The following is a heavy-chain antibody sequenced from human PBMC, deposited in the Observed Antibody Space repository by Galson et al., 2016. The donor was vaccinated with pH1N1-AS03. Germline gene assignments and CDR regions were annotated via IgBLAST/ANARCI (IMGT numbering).Heavy chain of an antibody. V-gene: IGHV3-74*01. CDR3: ATGRGYYYEY. Sequence: SLRLSCAASGFTFSNLWMHWVRQGPGKGLVWVARVNGDGSSTTYADSVKDRFTISRENAKNTVYLQMISLRAEDTAVYYCATGRGYYYEYWGQGTLVTVSS. J-gene: IGHJ4*02. D-gene: IGHD3-10*01. CDR1: GFTFSNLW. CDR2: VNGDGSST.